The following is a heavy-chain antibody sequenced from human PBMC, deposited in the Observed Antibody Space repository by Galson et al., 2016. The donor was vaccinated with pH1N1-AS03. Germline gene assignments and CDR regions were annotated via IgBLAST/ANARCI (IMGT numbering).Heavy chain of an antibody. Sequence: SVKVSCKASGGTFNSNAISWVRQAPGQGLEWMGGIIAIFRTTIYAQKFQGRVTITADEFMRTVNMELSSLTSEDTAVYYCARGRGYDLRDTTDYWGLGTLVTVSS. V-gene: IGHV1-69*13. CDR2: IIAIFRTT. J-gene: IGHJ4*02. CDR3: ARGRGYDLRDTTDY. CDR1: GGTFNSNA. D-gene: IGHD5-12*01.